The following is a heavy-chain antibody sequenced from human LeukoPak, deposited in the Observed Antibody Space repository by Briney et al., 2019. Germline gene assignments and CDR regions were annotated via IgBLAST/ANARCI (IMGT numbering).Heavy chain of an antibody. CDR1: GFTFSSYS. D-gene: IGHD3-22*01. Sequence: GGSLRLSCAASGFTFSSYSMNWVRQAPGKGLEWVSSISSSSSYIYYADSVKGRFTISRDSAKNSLYLQMNSLRAEDTAVYYCARGIYYYYDSSGLQFADYWGQGTLVTVSS. CDR2: ISSSSSYI. CDR3: ARGIYYYYDSSGLQFADY. V-gene: IGHV3-21*01. J-gene: IGHJ4*02.